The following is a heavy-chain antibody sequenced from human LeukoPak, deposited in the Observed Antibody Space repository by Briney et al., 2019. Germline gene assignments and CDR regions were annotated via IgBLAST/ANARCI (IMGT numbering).Heavy chain of an antibody. CDR1: GYSISSGYY. CDR2: IYHSGST. D-gene: IGHD1-26*01. Sequence: SETLSLTCTVSGYSISSGYYWGWIRQPPGKGLEWIGSIYHSGSTYYNPSLKSRVTISVDTSKNQFSLKLSSVTAADTAVYYCARDGWEPVGGYFDYWGQGTLVTVSS. CDR3: ARDGWEPVGGYFDY. V-gene: IGHV4-38-2*02. J-gene: IGHJ4*02.